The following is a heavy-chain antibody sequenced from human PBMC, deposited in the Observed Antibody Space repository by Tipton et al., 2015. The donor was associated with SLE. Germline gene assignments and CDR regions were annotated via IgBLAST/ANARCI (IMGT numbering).Heavy chain of an antibody. J-gene: IGHJ4*02. CDR1: GGSFSGYY. Sequence: LRLSCAVYGGSFSGYYWSWIRQPPGKGLEWIGEINHSGSTNYNPSLKSRVTISVDTSKNQFSLKLSSVTAADTAVYYCARGGDDSSGYFDYWGQGTLVTVSS. V-gene: IGHV4-34*01. D-gene: IGHD3-22*01. CDR2: INHSGST. CDR3: ARGGDDSSGYFDY.